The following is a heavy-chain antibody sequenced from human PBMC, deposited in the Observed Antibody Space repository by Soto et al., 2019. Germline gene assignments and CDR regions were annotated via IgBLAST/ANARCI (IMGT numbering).Heavy chain of an antibody. V-gene: IGHV4-4*02. J-gene: IGHJ4*02. CDR3: ARVRGDPYYDFWSGYSSFDY. CDR1: GGSISSSNW. Sequence: LSLTCAVSGGSISSSNWWSWVRQPPGKGLEWIGEIYHSGSTNYNPSLKSRVTISVDKSKNQFSLKLSSVTAADTAVYYCARVRGDPYYDFWSGYSSFDYWGQGTLVTVSS. CDR2: IYHSGST. D-gene: IGHD3-3*01.